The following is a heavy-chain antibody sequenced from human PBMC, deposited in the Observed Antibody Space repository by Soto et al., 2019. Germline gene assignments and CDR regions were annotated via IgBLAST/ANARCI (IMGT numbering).Heavy chain of an antibody. Sequence: SETLSLTCTVSGGSISSGGYYWSWIRQHPGKGLEWIGYIYYSGSTYYNPSLKSRVTISVDTSKNQFSLKLSSVTAADTAVYYCARGDSVIAAFDIWGQGTIVTVSS. CDR1: GGSISSGGYY. V-gene: IGHV4-31*03. D-gene: IGHD3-22*01. J-gene: IGHJ3*02. CDR3: ARGDSVIAAFDI. CDR2: IYYSGST.